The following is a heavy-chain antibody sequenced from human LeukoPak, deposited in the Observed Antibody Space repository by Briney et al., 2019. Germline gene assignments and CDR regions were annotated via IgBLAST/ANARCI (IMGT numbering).Heavy chain of an antibody. V-gene: IGHV4-61*02. J-gene: IGHJ4*02. CDR3: ARSSYDSSGYYYSYFDY. CDR2: IYTSGST. D-gene: IGHD3-22*01. CDR1: GGSISSGSYY. Sequence: PSQTLSLTXTVSGGSISSGSYYWSWIRQPAGKGLEWIGRIYTSGSTNYNPSLKSRVTISVDTSKNQFSLKLSSVTAADTAVYYCARSSYDSSGYYYSYFDYWGQGTLVTVSS.